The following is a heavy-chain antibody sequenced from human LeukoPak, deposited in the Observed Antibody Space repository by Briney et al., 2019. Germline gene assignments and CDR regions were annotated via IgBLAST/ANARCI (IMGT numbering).Heavy chain of an antibody. J-gene: IGHJ4*02. D-gene: IGHD5-18*01. V-gene: IGHV3-53*01. CDR3: ASIRGYSYAWDY. CDR1: GFTFNSFS. CDR2: IYTGGST. Sequence: PGGSLRPSCAASGFTFNSFSMNWVRQAPGKGLEWVSTIYTGGSTYYADSVKGRFTISRDNSKNTLYLQMNSLRAEDTAVYYCASIRGYSYAWDYWGQGTLVTVSS.